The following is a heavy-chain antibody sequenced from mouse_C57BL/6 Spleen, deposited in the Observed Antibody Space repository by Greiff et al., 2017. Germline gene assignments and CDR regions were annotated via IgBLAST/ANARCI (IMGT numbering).Heavy chain of an antibody. Sequence: QVQLQQSGAELVKPGASVKISCKASGYAFSSYWMNWVKQRPGKGLEWIGQIYPGDGDTNYNGKFKGKATLTADKSSSTAYMHLSSLTSEDSAVYFCARIYYDYAAWFAYWGQGTLVTVSA. CDR2: IYPGDGDT. D-gene: IGHD2-4*01. V-gene: IGHV1-80*01. J-gene: IGHJ3*01. CDR1: GYAFSSYW. CDR3: ARIYYDYAAWFAY.